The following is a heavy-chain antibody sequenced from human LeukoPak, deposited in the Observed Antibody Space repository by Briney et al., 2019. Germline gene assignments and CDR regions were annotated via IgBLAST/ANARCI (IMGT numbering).Heavy chain of an antibody. CDR1: GGSISSSSYY. D-gene: IGHD5-12*01. V-gene: IGHV4-39*07. J-gene: IGHJ6*02. CDR3: ASQYSGYEDYYYYGMDV. CDR2: INHSGST. Sequence: PSETLSLTCTVSGGSISSSSYYWSWIRQPPGKGLEWIGEINHSGSTNYNPSLKSRVTISVDTSKNQFSLKLSSVTAADTAVYYCASQYSGYEDYYYYGMDVWGQGTTVTVSS.